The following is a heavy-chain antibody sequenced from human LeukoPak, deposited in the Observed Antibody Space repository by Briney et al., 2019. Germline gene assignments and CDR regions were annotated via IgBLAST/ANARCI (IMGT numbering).Heavy chain of an antibody. V-gene: IGHV3-23*01. CDR1: GFTFSSYA. D-gene: IGHD3-22*01. J-gene: IGHJ4*02. CDR2: ISGSGGST. Sequence: PGGSLRLSCAASGFTFSSYAMSWVRQAPGKGLEWVSAISGSGGSTYSADSVKGRFTISRDNSKNTLYLQMNSLRAEDTAVYYCAKDRFPYDNSGFLHYFDYWGQGTLVTVAS. CDR3: AKDRFPYDNSGFLHYFDY.